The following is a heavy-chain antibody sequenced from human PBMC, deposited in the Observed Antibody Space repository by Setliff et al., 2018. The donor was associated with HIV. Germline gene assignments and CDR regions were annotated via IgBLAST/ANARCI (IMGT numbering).Heavy chain of an antibody. J-gene: IGHJ6*03. V-gene: IGHV3-21*01. CDR3: ARNFDFEDYYYMDV. D-gene: IGHD3-3*01. CDR1: GFTFSSFS. Sequence: PGGSLRLSCVASGFTFSSFSMNWVRQAPGKGLEWVSSISSSSTYIYYADSVKGRFTISRDNDKNSLYLQMNSLRAEDTAVYYCARNFDFEDYYYMDVWGKGTTVTVS. CDR2: ISSSSTYI.